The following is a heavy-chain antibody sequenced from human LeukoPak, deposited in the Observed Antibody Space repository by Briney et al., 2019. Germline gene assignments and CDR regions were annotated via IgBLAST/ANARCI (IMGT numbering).Heavy chain of an antibody. Sequence: KPSATLSLTCTVSGGSISSSSYYWGWIRQPPGKGLEWIGSIYYSGSTYYTPSLKSRFTISVDTSKNQFSLKLSSVTAAATAVYYCARDSHYGGNGHFDYWGQGTLVTVSS. V-gene: IGHV4-39*07. J-gene: IGHJ4*02. CDR2: IYYSGST. D-gene: IGHD4-23*01. CDR3: ARDSHYGGNGHFDY. CDR1: GGSISSSSYY.